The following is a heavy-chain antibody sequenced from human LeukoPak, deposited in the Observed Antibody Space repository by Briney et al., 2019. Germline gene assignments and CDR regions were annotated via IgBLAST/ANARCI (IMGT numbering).Heavy chain of an antibody. V-gene: IGHV4-34*01. J-gene: IGHJ4*02. CDR2: INHSGST. Sequence: PSETLSLTCAVYGGSFSGYYWSWIRQPPGKGLEWIGEINHSGSTNYNPSLKSRVTISVDTSKNQFSLKLSSVTAADTAVYYCAREVAAYSGSYRPYYFDYWGQGTLVTVSS. CDR1: GGSFSGYY. CDR3: AREVAAYSGSYRPYYFDY. D-gene: IGHD1-26*01.